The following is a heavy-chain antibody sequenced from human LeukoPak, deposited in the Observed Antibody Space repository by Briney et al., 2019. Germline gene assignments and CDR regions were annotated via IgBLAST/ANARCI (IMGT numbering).Heavy chain of an antibody. CDR2: TNPNSGGT. V-gene: IGHV1-2*06. CDR1: GYTFTGYY. J-gene: IGHJ4*02. D-gene: IGHD3-3*01. CDR3: ASWGIWSGYYTDRYYFDY. Sequence: ASVKVSCKASGYTFTGYYMHWVRQAPGQGLEWMGRTNPNSGGTNYAQKFQGRVTMTRDTSISTAYMELSRLRSDDTAVYYCASWGIWSGYYTDRYYFDYWGQGTLVTVSS.